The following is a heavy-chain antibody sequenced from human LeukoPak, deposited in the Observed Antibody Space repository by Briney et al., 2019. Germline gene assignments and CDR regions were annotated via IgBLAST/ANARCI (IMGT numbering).Heavy chain of an antibody. CDR1: GFTFSSYA. CDR2: ISGSGGST. CDR3: ARADYGGNWYFDL. J-gene: IGHJ2*01. V-gene: IGHV3-23*01. D-gene: IGHD4-23*01. Sequence: PGGSLRLSCAASGFTFSSYAMSWVRQAPGKGLEWVSAISGSGGSTYYADSVKGRFTISRDNSKNTLYLQMNSLRAEDTAVYYCARADYGGNWYFDLWGRGTLVTVSS.